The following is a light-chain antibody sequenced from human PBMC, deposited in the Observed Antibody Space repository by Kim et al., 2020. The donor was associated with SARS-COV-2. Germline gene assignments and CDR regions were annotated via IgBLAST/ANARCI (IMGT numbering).Light chain of an antibody. CDR2: DIN. Sequence: SCTGAGSTTGAGFAFHLNQHLPEKSPKLLMFDINTRPAGVPDRFSGSKSGTAASLAITNLQAEDEGDYYCQSYDTSLGSWVFGRGTKLTVL. CDR1: GSTTGAGFA. CDR3: QSYDTSLGSWV. J-gene: IGLJ3*02. V-gene: IGLV1-40*01.